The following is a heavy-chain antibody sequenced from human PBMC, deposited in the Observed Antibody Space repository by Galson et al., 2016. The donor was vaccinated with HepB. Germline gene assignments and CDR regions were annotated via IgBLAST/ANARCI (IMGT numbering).Heavy chain of an antibody. CDR2: ISGSGRST. J-gene: IGHJ4*02. Sequence: SLRLSCAASGFTFSSYAMSWVRQAPGKGQKSISSISGSGRSTYHADSGNGRFTISSDNSKNTLYLQMNSLSAEDTAVYYCAKAYDYVWGSYRLSHNFDYWGQGTLVTVSS. CDR1: GFTFSSYA. CDR3: AKAYDYVWGSYRLSHNFDY. D-gene: IGHD3-16*02. V-gene: IGHV3-23*01.